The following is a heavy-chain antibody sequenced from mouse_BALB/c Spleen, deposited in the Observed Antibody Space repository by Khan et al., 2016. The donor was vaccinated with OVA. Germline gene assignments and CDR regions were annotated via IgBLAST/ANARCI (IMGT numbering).Heavy chain of an antibody. V-gene: IGHV1S81*02. D-gene: IGHD2-1*01. CDR3: ARLLMNVDY. CDR1: GYTLTSYW. CDR2: INTSNGRT. J-gene: IGHJ2*01. Sequence: QVQLQQPGAELVNPGASVNLSCKASGYTLTSYWMHWVKQRPGQGIEWIGEINTSNGRTNYNEKFKSKDTLTVDKSSSTAYKQLSSPTSENSAGYYCARLLMNVDYWGQGTTLTVSS.